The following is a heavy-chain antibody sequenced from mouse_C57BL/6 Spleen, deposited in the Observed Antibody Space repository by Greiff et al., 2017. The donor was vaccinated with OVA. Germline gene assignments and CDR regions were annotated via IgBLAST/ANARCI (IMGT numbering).Heavy chain of an antibody. Sequence: QVQLKESGPELVKPGASVKISCKASGYAFSSSWMNWVKQRPGKGLEWIGRIYPGDGDTNYNGKFKGKATLTADKSSSTAYMQLSSLTSEDSAVYFCARGVYYYGSSSYWYFDVWGTGTTVTVSS. J-gene: IGHJ1*03. CDR1: GYAFSSSW. CDR3: ARGVYYYGSSSYWYFDV. V-gene: IGHV1-82*01. D-gene: IGHD1-1*01. CDR2: IYPGDGDT.